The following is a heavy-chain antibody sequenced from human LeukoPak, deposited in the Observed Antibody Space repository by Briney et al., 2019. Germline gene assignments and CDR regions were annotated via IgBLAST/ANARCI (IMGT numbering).Heavy chain of an antibody. CDR3: ARDKEDSSGFPLGY. Sequence: GGSLRLSCAASGFTFSSYWMHWVRQAPGKGLVWVSRINSYGSSTSYADSVKGRFTISRDNAKNTLYLQMNSLRAEDTAVYYCARDKEDSSGFPLGYWGQGTLVTVPS. J-gene: IGHJ4*01. V-gene: IGHV3-74*01. CDR1: GFTFSSYW. CDR2: INSYGSST. D-gene: IGHD3-22*01.